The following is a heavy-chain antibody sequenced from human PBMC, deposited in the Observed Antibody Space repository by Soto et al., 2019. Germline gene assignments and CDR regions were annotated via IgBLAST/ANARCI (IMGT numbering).Heavy chain of an antibody. D-gene: IGHD3-3*01. CDR2: IYYSGST. CDR3: ARSAGTDYDFWRGLLYYYYYYMDV. Sequence: QVQLQESGPGLVKPSQTLSLTCTVSGGSISSGGYYWSWIRQHPGKGLEWIGYIYYSGSTYYNPSLKSRVTISVDTSKNQFSLKLSSVTAADTAVYYCARSAGTDYDFWRGLLYYYYYYMDVWGKGTTVTVSS. J-gene: IGHJ6*03. CDR1: GGSISSGGYY. V-gene: IGHV4-31*03.